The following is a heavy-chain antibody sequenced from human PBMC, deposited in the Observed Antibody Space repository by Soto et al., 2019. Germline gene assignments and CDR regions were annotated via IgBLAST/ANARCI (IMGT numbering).Heavy chain of an antibody. J-gene: IGHJ4*02. CDR1: GFTFGSYA. CDR2: ISGSGTTT. CDR3: AKKGTDYRNYYFHY. Sequence: VQLLESGGGLVQPGGSLRLSCAASGFTFGSYAMGWVRQAPGRGLEWVSAISGSGTTTYYADSVKGRFTISRDKSKNTLYVQMSRLSAEDTDIYYCAKKGTDYRNYYFHYWGQGTLVTVSS. V-gene: IGHV3-23*01. D-gene: IGHD4-4*01.